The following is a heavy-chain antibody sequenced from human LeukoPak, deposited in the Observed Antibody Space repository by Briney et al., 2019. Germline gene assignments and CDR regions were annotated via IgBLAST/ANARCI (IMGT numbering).Heavy chain of an antibody. D-gene: IGHD2-8*01. CDR3: ARRYCTNGVCYHDRGAFDI. Sequence: GASVKVSCKASGYTFTSYYMHWVRQAPGEGLEWMGIINPSGGSTSYARKFQGRVTMTRDMSTSTVYMELSSLRSEDTAMYYCARRYCTNGVCYHDRGAFDIWGQGTMVTVSS. CDR1: GYTFTSYY. V-gene: IGHV1-46*01. J-gene: IGHJ3*02. CDR2: INPSGGST.